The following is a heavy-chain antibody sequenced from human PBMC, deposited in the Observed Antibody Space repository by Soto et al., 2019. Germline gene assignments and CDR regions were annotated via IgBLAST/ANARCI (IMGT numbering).Heavy chain of an antibody. V-gene: IGHV1-2*02. CDR3: SRGPTGAEAGKIG. J-gene: IGHJ4*02. CDR1: GYAFTSYF. D-gene: IGHD4-17*01. Sequence: ASVKVSCKASGYAFTSYFIHWVRQAPGQGLEWMGWINPKTGVTNYAQKFQGRVTMTSDTSIRTAYMELSSLRSDDTAVYCCSRGPTGAEAGKIGWRQGTRSTSSS. CDR2: INPKTGVT.